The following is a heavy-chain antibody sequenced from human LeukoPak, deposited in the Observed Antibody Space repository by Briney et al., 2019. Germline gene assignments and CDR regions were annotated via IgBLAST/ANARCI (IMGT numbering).Heavy chain of an antibody. V-gene: IGHV3-11*01. J-gene: IGHJ4*02. CDR1: GFTFSDYY. CDR3: ARDRSVGGLDY. CDR2: ISNSGSTI. Sequence: PGGSLRLSCAASGFTFSDYYMSWIRQAPGKGLEWVSYISNSGSTIYYADSVKGRFTVSRDNAKNSLHLQMSSLRAEDTAVYYCARDRSVGGLDYWGQGTLVTVSS. D-gene: IGHD6-19*01.